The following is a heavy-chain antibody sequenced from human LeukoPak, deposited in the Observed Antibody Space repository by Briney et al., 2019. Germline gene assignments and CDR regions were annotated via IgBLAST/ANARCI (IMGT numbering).Heavy chain of an antibody. CDR3: ARVASGWYEDAFDI. CDR2: ISAYNGNT. CDR1: GYIFTSYG. V-gene: IGHV1-18*01. D-gene: IGHD6-19*01. J-gene: IGHJ3*02. Sequence: ASVKVSCKACGYIFTSYGISWVRQAPGQGLEWMGWISAYNGNTNYAQKLQGRVTMTTDTSTSTAYMELRSLKSDDTAVYYCARVASGWYEDAFDIWGQGTMVTVSS.